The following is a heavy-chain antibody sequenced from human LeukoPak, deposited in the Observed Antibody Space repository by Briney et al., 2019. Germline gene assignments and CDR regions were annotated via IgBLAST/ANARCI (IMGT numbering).Heavy chain of an antibody. CDR1: GGSISSYY. CDR2: IYYSGST. V-gene: IGHV4-59*08. J-gene: IGHJ4*02. CDR3: ARGEGDGYNENPFDY. Sequence: SETLSLTCTVSGGSISSYYWGWIRQPPGKGLEWIGYIYYSGSTNYNPSLKSRVTISVDTSKNQFSLKLSSVTAADTAVYYCARGEGDGYNENPFDYWGQGTLVTVSS. D-gene: IGHD5-24*01.